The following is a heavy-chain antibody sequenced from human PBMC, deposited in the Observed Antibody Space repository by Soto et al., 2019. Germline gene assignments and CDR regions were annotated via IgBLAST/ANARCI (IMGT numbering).Heavy chain of an antibody. Sequence: GSLRLSCTASGFTFNCCIMTWVRQAPGKGLEWVSGISDSGGTTSYADSVKGRLTISRDNSKNTLYLQMNSLRAEDTAVYYCARWTTVPAMRTFDVWGQGPXVTVSS. CDR1: GFTFNCCI. CDR2: ISDSGGTT. J-gene: IGHJ3*01. CDR3: ARWTTVPAMRTFDV. D-gene: IGHD4-17*01. V-gene: IGHV3-23*01.